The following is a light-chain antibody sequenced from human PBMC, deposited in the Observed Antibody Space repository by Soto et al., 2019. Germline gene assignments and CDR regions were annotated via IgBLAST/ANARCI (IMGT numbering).Light chain of an antibody. CDR2: GNT. CDR3: LSFDSSLSVV. Sequence: QSVLTQPPSVSGAPAQRVTISCTGSSSNIGAGYDVHWYQQLPGRAPKLLIYGNTNRPSGVPDRFSGSKSGTSASLAITGLQAEDEADYYCLSFDSSLSVVFGGGTQLTVL. J-gene: IGLJ2*01. V-gene: IGLV1-40*01. CDR1: SSNIGAGYD.